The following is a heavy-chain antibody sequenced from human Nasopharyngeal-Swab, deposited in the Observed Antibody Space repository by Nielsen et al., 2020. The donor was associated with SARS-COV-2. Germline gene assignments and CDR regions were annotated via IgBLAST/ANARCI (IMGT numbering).Heavy chain of an antibody. J-gene: IGHJ4*02. V-gene: IGHV3-30*19. D-gene: IGHD1-26*01. CDR3: AREWVGATPYFDF. CDR2: IWYDGSNK. Sequence: GESLKISCAASGFTFSSYGMHWVRQAPGKGLEWVAVIWYDGSNKYYADSVKGRFTISRDNSKKTLYLQMNSLRAEDTAVYYCAREWVGATPYFDFWGQGTLVTVSS. CDR1: GFTFSSYG.